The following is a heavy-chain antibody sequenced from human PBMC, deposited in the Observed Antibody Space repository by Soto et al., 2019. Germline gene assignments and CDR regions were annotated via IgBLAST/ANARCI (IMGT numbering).Heavy chain of an antibody. V-gene: IGHV3-48*02. Sequence: PGGSLRLSCAASGFTFSSYSMNWVRQAPGKGLEWVSYISSSSSTIYYADSVKGRFTISRDNAKNSLYLQMNSLRDEDTAVYYCLGFVVVTAIIGYWGQGTMVTVYS. J-gene: IGHJ4*02. D-gene: IGHD2-21*02. CDR1: GFTFSSYS. CDR2: ISSSSSTI. CDR3: LGFVVVTAIIGY.